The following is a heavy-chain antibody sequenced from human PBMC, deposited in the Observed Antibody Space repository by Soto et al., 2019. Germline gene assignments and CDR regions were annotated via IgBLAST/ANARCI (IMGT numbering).Heavy chain of an antibody. V-gene: IGHV1-69*01. CDR3: ARDCTNGVCYSYYYYGMDV. CDR2: IIPIFGTA. CDR1: GGTFSSYA. Sequence: QVQLVQSGAEVKKPGSSVKVSCKASGGTFSSYAISWVRQAPGQGLEWMGGIIPIFGTANYAEKLQGRVTITVDESTSTAYMELSSLRSEDTAVYYCARDCTNGVCYSYYYYGMDVWGQGTTVTVSS. J-gene: IGHJ6*02. D-gene: IGHD2-8*01.